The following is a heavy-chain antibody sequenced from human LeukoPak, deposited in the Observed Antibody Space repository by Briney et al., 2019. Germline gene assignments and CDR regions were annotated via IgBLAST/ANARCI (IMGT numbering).Heavy chain of an antibody. V-gene: IGHV1-69*13. D-gene: IGHD4/OR15-4a*01. CDR1: GGTFSSYA. CDR3: ASGDYGDPPLNY. CDR2: IIPIFGTA. Sequence: ASVKVSCKASGGTFSSYAISWVRQAPGQGLEWMGGIIPIFGTANYAQKFQGRVTITADESTSTAYMELSSLRSEDTAVYYCASGDYGDPPLNYWGQGTLVTVSS. J-gene: IGHJ4*02.